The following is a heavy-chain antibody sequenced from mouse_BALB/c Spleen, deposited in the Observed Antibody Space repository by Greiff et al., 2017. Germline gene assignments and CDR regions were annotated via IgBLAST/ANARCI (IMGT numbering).Heavy chain of an antibody. Sequence: QVHVKQSGPGLVQPSQSLSITCTVSGFSLTSYGVHWVRQSPGKGLEWLGVIWSGGSTDYNAAFISRLSISKDNSKSQVFFKMNSLQANDTAIYYCARKGGYGYLDYWGQGTTLTVSS. V-gene: IGHV2-2*02. J-gene: IGHJ2*01. CDR3: ARKGGYGYLDY. CDR2: IWSGGST. CDR1: GFSLTSYG. D-gene: IGHD1-1*02.